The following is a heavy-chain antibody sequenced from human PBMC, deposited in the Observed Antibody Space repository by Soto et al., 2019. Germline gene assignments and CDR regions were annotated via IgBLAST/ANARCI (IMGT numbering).Heavy chain of an antibody. CDR1: GSSFRNYG. Sequence: AGGSLRLSCSVSGSSFRNYGMHWVRQAPGKGLEWVAVILYDGTKKNYADSVKGRFTISRDNSKNTLYLQMNSLRAEDTAVYFCARDPVGEIQPKYYYYGMDVWGQGTTVTVSS. CDR2: ILYDGTKK. CDR3: ARDPVGEIQPKYYYYGMDV. J-gene: IGHJ6*02. V-gene: IGHV3-30*03.